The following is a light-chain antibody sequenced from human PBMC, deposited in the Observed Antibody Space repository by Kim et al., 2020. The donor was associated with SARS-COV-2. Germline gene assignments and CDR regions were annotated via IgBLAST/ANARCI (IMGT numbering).Light chain of an antibody. Sequence: PGPTAKIPCCAEKVGNTDASWCQGRRGESPLLVTSVVRQRPSWIPERCSVAKSVNTATLIISETQGTDEADYYCLVWDRGNGVVFGGGTKLTVL. CDR3: LVWDRGNGVV. CDR1: KVGNTD. J-gene: IGLJ2*01. CDR2: VVR. V-gene: IGLV3-1*01.